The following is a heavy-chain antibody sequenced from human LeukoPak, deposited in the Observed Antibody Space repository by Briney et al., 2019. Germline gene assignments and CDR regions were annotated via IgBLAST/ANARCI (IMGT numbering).Heavy chain of an antibody. CDR1: GGTFSSYA. CDR2: IIPIFGTA. D-gene: IGHD6-13*01. CDR3: ASAMSQQSSTVGFDP. V-gene: IGHV1-69*05. Sequence: SVKVSCKASGGTFSSYAISWVRQAPGQGLEWMGGIIPIFGTANYAQKFQGRVTITTDESTSTAYMELSSLRSEDTAVYYCASAMSQQSSTVGFDPWGQGTLVTVSS. J-gene: IGHJ5*02.